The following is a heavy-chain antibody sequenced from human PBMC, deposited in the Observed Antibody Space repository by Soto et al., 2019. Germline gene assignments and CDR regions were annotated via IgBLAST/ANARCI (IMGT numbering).Heavy chain of an antibody. D-gene: IGHD1-26*01. J-gene: IGHJ6*02. CDR1: GGSFSGYY. V-gene: IGHV4-34*01. CDR3: ARGKGGSYYHYYYGMDV. CDR2: INHSGST. Sequence: LSLTCAVYGGSFSGYYWSWIRQPPGKGLEWIGEINHSGSTNYNPSLKSRVTISVDTSKNQFSLKLSSVTAADTAVYYCARGKGGSYYHYYYGMDVWGQGTTVTVSS.